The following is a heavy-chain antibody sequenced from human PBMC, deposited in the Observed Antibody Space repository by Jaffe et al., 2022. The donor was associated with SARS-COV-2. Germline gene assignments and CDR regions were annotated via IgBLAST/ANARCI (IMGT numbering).Heavy chain of an antibody. V-gene: IGHV3-72*01. CDR1: GFTFSDHY. J-gene: IGHJ4*02. CDR3: ARSCAAYYYDSSGYCGFDY. CDR2: TRNKANSYTT. Sequence: EVQLVESGGGLVQPGGSLRLSCAASGFTFSDHYMDWVRQAPGKGLEWVGRTRNKANSYTTEYAASVKGRFTISRDDSKNSLYLQMNSLKTEDTAVYYCARSCAAYYYDSSGYCGFDYWGQGTLVTVSS. D-gene: IGHD3-22*01.